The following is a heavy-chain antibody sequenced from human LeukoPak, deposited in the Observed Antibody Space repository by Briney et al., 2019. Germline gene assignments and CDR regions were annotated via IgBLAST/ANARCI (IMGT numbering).Heavy chain of an antibody. V-gene: IGHV3-11*04. CDR3: SRDPRTCDY. CDR1: GFTFSDYY. J-gene: IGHJ4*02. CDR2: ISGSGSSI. Sequence: GGSLRLPCAASGFTFSDYYMTWIRQAPGKGLECISYISGSGSSIVYADSVKGRFTISRDNAKNSLYLQMNSLRDEDTAVYYCSRDPRTCDYWGQGTLVTVSS.